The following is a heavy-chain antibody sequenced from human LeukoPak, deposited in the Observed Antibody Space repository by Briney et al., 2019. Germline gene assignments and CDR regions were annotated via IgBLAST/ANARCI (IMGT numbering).Heavy chain of an antibody. Sequence: GGSLRLSCAASGFTASSNYMTWVRQAPGKGLEWVSVIYSGGSTYYVDSVKGRFTISRDNSKNTVFLQMNSLRAEDTAVYYCAKIGGNFNYWGQGTLVTVSP. CDR3: AKIGGNFNY. D-gene: IGHD4-23*01. CDR1: GFTASSNY. V-gene: IGHV3-53*01. CDR2: IYSGGST. J-gene: IGHJ4*02.